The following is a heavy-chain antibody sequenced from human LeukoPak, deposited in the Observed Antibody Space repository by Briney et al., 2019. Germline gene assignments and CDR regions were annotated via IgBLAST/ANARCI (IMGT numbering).Heavy chain of an antibody. V-gene: IGHV4-39*07. D-gene: IGHD3-10*01. CDR1: GGSISSSSYY. J-gene: IGHJ6*03. Sequence: SETLSLTCTVSGGSISSSSYYWGWIRQPPGKGLEWIGSIYYSGSTYYNPSLKSRVTISVDTSKNQFSLRLSSVTAADTAVYYCASGYYYGSGSYLGSNDYYYYMDVWGKGTTVTISS. CDR2: IYYSGST. CDR3: ASGYYYGSGSYLGSNDYYYYMDV.